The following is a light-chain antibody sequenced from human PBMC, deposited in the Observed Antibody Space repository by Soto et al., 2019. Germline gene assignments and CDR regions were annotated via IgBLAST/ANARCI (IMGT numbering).Light chain of an antibody. Sequence: QSALTQPASVSGSPGQSITISCTRTSSDVGTYNLVSWYQQHPGKAPRLMIYEGSKRPSGVSDRFSASKSGNTASLTISGLQAEDEADYYCCSYAGSTPYVIFGGGTKLTVL. CDR2: EGS. J-gene: IGLJ2*01. V-gene: IGLV2-23*01. CDR3: CSYAGSTPYVI. CDR1: SSDVGTYNL.